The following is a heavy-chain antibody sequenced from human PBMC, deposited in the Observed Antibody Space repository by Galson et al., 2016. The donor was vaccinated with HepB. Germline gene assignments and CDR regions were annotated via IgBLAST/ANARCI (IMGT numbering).Heavy chain of an antibody. CDR3: TRGVTPGD. J-gene: IGHJ4*02. V-gene: IGHV3-7*03. CDR2: IRKDGSEK. D-gene: IGHD4-23*01. Sequence: SLRLSCAASGFTFSDYWMNWVRQAPGKGLEWVAYIRKDGSEKNYVDSVKGRFTISRDNMKNSLFLQMHSLSADDTAMYYCTRGVTPGDWGQGTLVAVSS. CDR1: GFTFSDYW.